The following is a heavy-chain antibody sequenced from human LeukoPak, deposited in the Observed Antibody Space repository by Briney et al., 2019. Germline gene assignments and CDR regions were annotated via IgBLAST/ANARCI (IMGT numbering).Heavy chain of an antibody. V-gene: IGHV4-39*01. CDR2: IYYSGST. J-gene: IGHJ4*02. D-gene: IGHD3-22*01. CDR1: GGSISSSSYY. Sequence: SETLSLTCTVSGGSISSSSYYWGWLRQPPGKGLEWIGSIYYSGSTYYNPSLKSRVTISVDTSKNQFSLKLSSVTAADTAVYYCARLYYYDSSGYYYEKYFDYWGQGTLVTVSS. CDR3: ARLYYYDSSGYYYEKYFDY.